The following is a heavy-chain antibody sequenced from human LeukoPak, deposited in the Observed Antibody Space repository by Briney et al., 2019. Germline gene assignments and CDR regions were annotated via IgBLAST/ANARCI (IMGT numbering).Heavy chain of an antibody. CDR2: INPNSGGT. Sequence: ASVKVSCKASGYTFTGYYMHWVRQAPGQGLEWMGWINPNSGGTNYAQKFQGRVTMTRDTSISTAYMELSRLRSDDTAGYYCARAYYDSSGYYNWFDPWGQGTLVTVSS. V-gene: IGHV1-2*02. J-gene: IGHJ5*02. D-gene: IGHD3-22*01. CDR1: GYTFTGYY. CDR3: ARAYYDSSGYYNWFDP.